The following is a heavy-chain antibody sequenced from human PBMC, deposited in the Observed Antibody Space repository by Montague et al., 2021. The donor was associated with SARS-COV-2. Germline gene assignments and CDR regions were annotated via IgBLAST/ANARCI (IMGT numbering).Heavy chain of an antibody. V-gene: IGHV3-30*04. J-gene: IGHJ6*02. CDR1: GFTFSSYA. CDR2: ISYDGSNK. Sequence: SLRLSCAASGFTFSSYAMHWVRQAPGKGLEWVAVISYDGSNKYYTDSVKGRFTISRDNSKNTLYLQMNSLSAEDTAVYYCARGTKGNYYYGMDVWGQGTTVTVSS. D-gene: IGHD2-8*01. CDR3: ARGTKGNYYYGMDV.